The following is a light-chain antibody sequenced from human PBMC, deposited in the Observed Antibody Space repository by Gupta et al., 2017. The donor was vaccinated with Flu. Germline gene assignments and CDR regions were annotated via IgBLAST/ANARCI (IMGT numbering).Light chain of an antibody. CDR2: GTN. CDR3: LLYRDSGMWG. V-gene: IGLV8-61*01. J-gene: IGLJ3*02. Sequence: QTVVIQEPSFSVSSGGTATLTCGLSSGSVSTRYSPQWYKQTPAQAPRALIYGTNTRSSGVPDRFTGSIPGNNDALPITGTQEDEDSDDYALLYRDSGMWGFGGGTQLTVL. CDR1: SGSVSTRYS.